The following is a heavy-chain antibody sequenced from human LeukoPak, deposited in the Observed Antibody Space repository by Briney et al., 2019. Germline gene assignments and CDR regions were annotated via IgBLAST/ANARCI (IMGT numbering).Heavy chain of an antibody. V-gene: IGHV4-34*01. J-gene: IGHJ4*02. CDR2: INHSGST. CDR1: GGSFSGYY. CDR3: ARGPTTYYYDSSGYFDY. D-gene: IGHD3-22*01. Sequence: SETLSLTCAVYGGSFSGYYWSWIRQPPGKGLEWIGEINHSGSTNYNPSLKSRVTISVDTSKNQFSLKLSSVTAADTAVYYCARGPTTYYYDSSGYFDYWGQGTLVTVSS.